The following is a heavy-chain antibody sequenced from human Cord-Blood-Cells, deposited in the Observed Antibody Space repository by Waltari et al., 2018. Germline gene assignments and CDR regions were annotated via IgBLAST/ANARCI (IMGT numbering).Heavy chain of an antibody. J-gene: IGHJ3*02. Sequence: QVQLVESGGGVVQPGRSLRLPCAAPGFTFSRYAMHWVRQAPGKGLEWVAVISYDGSNKYYADSVKGRFTISRDNSKNTLYLQMNSLRAEDTAVYYCARALGSRDAFDIWGQGTMVTVSS. V-gene: IGHV3-30*04. CDR3: ARALGSRDAFDI. D-gene: IGHD1-26*01. CDR1: GFTFSRYA. CDR2: ISYDGSNK.